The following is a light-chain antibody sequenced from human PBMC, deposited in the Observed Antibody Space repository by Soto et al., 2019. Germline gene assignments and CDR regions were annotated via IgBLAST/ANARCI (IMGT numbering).Light chain of an antibody. CDR3: QQLNSYPRT. Sequence: DIQMTQSPSSLSASVGDRVTITCRASQGIRNDLGWYQQKPGKAPKFLIYDAFILQSGVPSRFSGSGSGTDFTLSISSQQPEDFATHFCQQLNSYPRTYGQGTKVDI. J-gene: IGKJ1*01. V-gene: IGKV1-17*01. CDR2: DAF. CDR1: QGIRND.